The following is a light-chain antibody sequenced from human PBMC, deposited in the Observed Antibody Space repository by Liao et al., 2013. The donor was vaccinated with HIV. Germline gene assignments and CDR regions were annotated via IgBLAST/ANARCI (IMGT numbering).Light chain of an antibody. Sequence: YVLTQPPSVSVAPGETAIISCAGDKLGDNSVHWYQQKAGLAPVLVLFYDSVRPSGIPERFSGSSSGTTVTLTIRGAQVEDEADYYCYSATDNWVFGGGTRLTVL. J-gene: IGLJ3*02. V-gene: IGLV3-27*01. CDR1: KLGDNS. CDR3: YSATDNWV. CDR2: YDS.